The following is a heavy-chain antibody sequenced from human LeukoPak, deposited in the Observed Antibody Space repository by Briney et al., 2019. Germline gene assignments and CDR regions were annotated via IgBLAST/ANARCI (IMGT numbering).Heavy chain of an antibody. Sequence: GGSLRLSCAASGFTFSSYWMSWVRHAPGEGLEWVANIKQDGSEKYYVDSVKGRFTISRDNAKHSLYLQMDSLITAATAVYFCASDRAKAAFDSWGQGTMVTFAS. CDR2: IKQDGSEK. CDR1: GFTFSSYW. CDR3: ASDRAKAAFDS. J-gene: IGHJ3*02. V-gene: IGHV3-7*01.